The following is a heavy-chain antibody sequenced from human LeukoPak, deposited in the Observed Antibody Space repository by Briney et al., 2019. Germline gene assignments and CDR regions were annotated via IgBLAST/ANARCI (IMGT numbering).Heavy chain of an antibody. CDR3: AKGTGFYYYYGLDV. J-gene: IGHJ6*02. CDR2: ISESGGST. D-gene: IGHD1-14*01. Sequence: GGSLRLSCAASGFTFSSYAMTWVRQAPGKGLEWVSGISESGGSTYYADSVKGRFTISRDNSKNTLYLQMNSLRAEDTAIYYCAKGTGFYYYYGLDVWGQGTTVTVSS. V-gene: IGHV3-23*01. CDR1: GFTFSSYA.